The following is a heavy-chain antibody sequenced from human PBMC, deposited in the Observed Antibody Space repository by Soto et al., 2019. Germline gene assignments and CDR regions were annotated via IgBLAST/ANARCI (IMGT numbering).Heavy chain of an antibody. D-gene: IGHD6-19*01. Sequence: GGSLRLSCAASGFIVSSRYMSWVRQAPGKGLEWVSVIYDDSRTDYTDSVKGRFIISRDNSRNTLYLQMNSLRAEDTAVYYCASGGPYSSGCLDYWGRGTQVTVSS. V-gene: IGHV3-53*01. J-gene: IGHJ4*02. CDR3: ASGGPYSSGCLDY. CDR1: GFIVSSRY. CDR2: IYDDSRT.